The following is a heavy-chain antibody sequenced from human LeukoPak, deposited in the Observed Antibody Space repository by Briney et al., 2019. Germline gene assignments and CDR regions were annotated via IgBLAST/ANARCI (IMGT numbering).Heavy chain of an antibody. D-gene: IGHD3-3*01. CDR1: GGSISSGGYY. J-gene: IGHJ3*02. V-gene: IGHV4-30-2*01. Sequence: SETLSLTCTVSGGSISSGGYYWSWIRQPPGKGLEWIGYIYHSGSTYYNPSLKSRVTISVDRSKNQFSLKLSSVTAADTAVYYCARDPYYDFWSGYYTLGDAFDIWGQGTMVTVSS. CDR2: IYHSGST. CDR3: ARDPYYDFWSGYYTLGDAFDI.